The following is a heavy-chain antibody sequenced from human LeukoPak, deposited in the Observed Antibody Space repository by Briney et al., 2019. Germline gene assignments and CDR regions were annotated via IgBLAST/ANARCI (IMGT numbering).Heavy chain of an antibody. V-gene: IGHV1-69*04. J-gene: IGHJ6*02. Sequence: ASVKVSCKASGGTFSSYAISWVRQAPGQGLEWMGRIIPILGIANYAQKLQGRVTMTTDTSTSTAYMKLRSLRSDDTAVYYCARDEETTVTKFYYYYGMDVWGQGTTVTVSS. CDR1: GGTFSSYA. CDR2: IIPILGIA. D-gene: IGHD4-11*01. CDR3: ARDEETTVTKFYYYYGMDV.